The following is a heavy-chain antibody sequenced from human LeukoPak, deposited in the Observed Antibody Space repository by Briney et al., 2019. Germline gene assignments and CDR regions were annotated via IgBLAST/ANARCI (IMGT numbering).Heavy chain of an antibody. J-gene: IGHJ4*02. D-gene: IGHD2-2*01. V-gene: IGHV3-21*04. CDR1: GFSFSTYG. CDR3: AKAGSPVVPAAIYELDY. Sequence: PGGSLRLSCEGSGFSFSTYGMNWVRQAPGKGLEWVSSITSSSSYTFYADSLKGRVTVSRDNAKNSLYLQMNSLRAEDTAVYYCAKAGSPVVPAAIYELDYWGQGTLVTVSS. CDR2: ITSSSSYT.